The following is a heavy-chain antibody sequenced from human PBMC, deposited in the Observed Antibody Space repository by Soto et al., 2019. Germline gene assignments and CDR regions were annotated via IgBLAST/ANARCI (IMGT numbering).Heavy chain of an antibody. V-gene: IGHV3-23*01. J-gene: IGHJ1*01. D-gene: IGHD6-19*01. CDR2: ISGSGDST. CDR3: AKGVPGIAVAGTGYFQH. CDR1: GFTFSSYA. Sequence: GGSLRLSCAASGFTFSSYAMSWVRQAPGKGLEWVSGISGSGDSTYYADSVKGRFTIFRDNSKNTLYLQMNSLRAEDTAVYYCAKGVPGIAVAGTGYFQHWGQGTLVTVSS.